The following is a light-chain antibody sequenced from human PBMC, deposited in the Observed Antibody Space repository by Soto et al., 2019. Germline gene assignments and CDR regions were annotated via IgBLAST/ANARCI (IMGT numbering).Light chain of an antibody. CDR2: DVS. J-gene: IGLJ1*01. CDR3: SSYTSSSTYV. CDR1: SSDVAGYKY. Sequence: QSALTQPASVSGSPGQSITISCTGTSSDVAGYKYVSWYQQHPGKAPKLMIYDVSNRPSGVSDRFSGSNSANTASLTISGLQAEDEADYYCSSYTSSSTYVFGTGTKVTVL. V-gene: IGLV2-14*01.